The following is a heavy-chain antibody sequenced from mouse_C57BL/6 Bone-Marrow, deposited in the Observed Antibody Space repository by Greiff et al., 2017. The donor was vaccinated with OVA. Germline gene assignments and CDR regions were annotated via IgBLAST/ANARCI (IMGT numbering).Heavy chain of an antibody. CDR1: GYTFTSYT. D-gene: IGHD1-1*01. V-gene: IGHV1-4*01. CDR2: INPSSGYT. CDR3: ARPYAYFDV. Sequence: QVQLKESGAELARPGASVKMSCKASGYTFTSYTMHWVKQRPGQGLEWIGYINPSSGYTKYNQKFKDKATLTADKSSSTAYMQLSSLTSEDSAVYYCARPYAYFDVWGTGTTVTVAS. J-gene: IGHJ1*03.